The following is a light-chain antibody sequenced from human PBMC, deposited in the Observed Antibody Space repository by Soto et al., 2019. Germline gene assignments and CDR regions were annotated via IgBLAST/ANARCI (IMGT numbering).Light chain of an antibody. V-gene: IGLV2-14*01. CDR3: SSFTSSSTPEV. J-gene: IGLJ2*01. CDR2: DVT. CDR1: SSDVGSYNF. Sequence: QSALTQPASVSGSPGQSITISCTGTSSDVGSYNFVSWYLQYPGKAPKLMIYDVTNRPSGVSNRFSGSKSGNTASLTISGLQAEDEADCYCSSFTSSSTPEVFGGGTKLTVL.